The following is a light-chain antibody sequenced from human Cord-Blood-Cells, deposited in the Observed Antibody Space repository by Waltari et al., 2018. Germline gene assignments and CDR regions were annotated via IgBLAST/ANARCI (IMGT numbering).Light chain of an antibody. CDR1: QSISSY. CDR2: SAS. V-gene: IGKV1-39*01. Sequence: DIQMTQSPSSLSASVGDRVTITCRASQSISSYLNWYQQKPGKAPKLLIYSASSLQNGVXXXFSGSGSGTDFTLTISSLQPEDFATYYCQQSYSTPRTFGPGTKVDIK. CDR3: QQSYSTPRT. J-gene: IGKJ3*01.